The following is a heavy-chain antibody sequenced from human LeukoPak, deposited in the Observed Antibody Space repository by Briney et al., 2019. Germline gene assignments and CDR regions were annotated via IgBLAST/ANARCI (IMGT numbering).Heavy chain of an antibody. D-gene: IGHD3-22*01. CDR2: IYWNDDK. J-gene: IGHJ4*02. V-gene: IGHV2-5*01. CDR3: AHHKDYYDSSGYYYEDY. Sequence: SGPTLVNPTQTLTLTCTFSGFSLSTSGVGVGWIRRPPGKALEWLALIYWNDDKRYSPSLKSRLTITKDTSKNQVVLTMTNMDPVDTATYYCAHHKDYYDSSGYYYEDYWGQGTLVTVSS. CDR1: GFSLSTSGVG.